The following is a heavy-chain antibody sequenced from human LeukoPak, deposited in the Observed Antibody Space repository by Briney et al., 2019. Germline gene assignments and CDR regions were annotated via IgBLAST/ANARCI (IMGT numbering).Heavy chain of an antibody. CDR2: TYYMSKWYN. D-gene: IGHD3-10*01. Sequence: SPALSLICAVCGDGVSGKSAAWNWIRKSPSRSLEWLGRTYYMSKWYNDYAVSVKSRITINPDTSKNQFSLQLNSVTPEDTAVYYCARELALYGSGSFDYWSQGTLVTVSS. CDR3: ARELALYGSGSFDY. J-gene: IGHJ4*02. CDR1: GDGVSGKSAA. V-gene: IGHV6-1*01.